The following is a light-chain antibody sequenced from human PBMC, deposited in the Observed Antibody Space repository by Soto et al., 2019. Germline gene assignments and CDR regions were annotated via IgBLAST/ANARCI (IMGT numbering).Light chain of an antibody. CDR2: DNN. CDR1: RSNIGNNY. V-gene: IGLV1-51*01. J-gene: IGLJ1*01. Sequence: QSVLTQPPSVSAAPGQKVTISCSGSRSNIGNNYVSWYQQLPGTAPKLLIYDNNKRPSGIPDRCSGSKSGTSATLGITGLQTGDEADYYCGTWDSSLSLYVFGTGTKVTVL. CDR3: GTWDSSLSLYV.